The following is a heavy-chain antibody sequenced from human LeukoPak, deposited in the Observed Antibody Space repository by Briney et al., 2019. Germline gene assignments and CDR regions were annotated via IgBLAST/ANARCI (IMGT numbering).Heavy chain of an antibody. Sequence: GGSLRLSCAASGFTFKKYWMNWVRQVPGKGLECLANIKEDGSETYYADSVKGRFTISRDNAKNSLYLQMNSLRAEDTAVYYCARDLGYYYYGMDVWGQGTTVTVSS. CDR3: ARDLGYYYYGMDV. J-gene: IGHJ6*02. CDR1: GFTFKKYW. D-gene: IGHD7-27*01. V-gene: IGHV3-7*01. CDR2: IKEDGSET.